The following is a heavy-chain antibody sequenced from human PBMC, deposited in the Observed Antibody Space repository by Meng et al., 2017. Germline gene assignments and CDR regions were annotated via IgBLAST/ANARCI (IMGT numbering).Heavy chain of an antibody. J-gene: IGHJ4*02. CDR1: GGSMSSSNW. Sequence: QVSLQEPWPGLVKPSGTLSFTGAVSGGSMSSSNWWSWVRQPPGKGLEWIGEIYHSGNTNYNPSLKSRVTISIDKSKNQFSLKLSSVTAADTAVYYCASWIYSCGWQWGQGTLVTVSS. V-gene: IGHV4-4*02. CDR3: ASWIYSCGWQ. D-gene: IGHD6-19*01. CDR2: IYHSGNT.